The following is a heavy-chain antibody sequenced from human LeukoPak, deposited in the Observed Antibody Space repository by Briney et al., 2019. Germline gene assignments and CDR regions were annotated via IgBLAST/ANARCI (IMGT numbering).Heavy chain of an antibody. D-gene: IGHD2-15*01. Sequence: GASVKVSCKTSGYTFTDSYIHWVRQAPGQGLEWMGWINPNSGGTNYAQKFQGRVTMTRDTSISTAYMELSRLRSDDTAVYYCARALGYCSGGSCYWVWGQGTLVTVSS. CDR2: INPNSGGT. CDR1: GYTFTDSY. J-gene: IGHJ4*02. V-gene: IGHV1-2*02. CDR3: ARALGYCSGGSCYWV.